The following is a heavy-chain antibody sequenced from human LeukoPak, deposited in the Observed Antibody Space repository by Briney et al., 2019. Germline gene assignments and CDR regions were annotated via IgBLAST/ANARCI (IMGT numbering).Heavy chain of an antibody. CDR1: GFTFSNAW. CDR3: TRTRLGRGYTYGPPPYYFDY. Sequence: PGGSLRLSCAASGFTFSNAWMSWVRQAPGKGLEWVSFLRSKAYGGKIEYAASVKGRFTISRDDSKSIAYLQMNSLKTEDTAVYYCTRTRLGRGYTYGPPPYYFDYWGQGTLVAVSS. D-gene: IGHD5-18*01. J-gene: IGHJ4*02. V-gene: IGHV3-49*04. CDR2: LRSKAYGGKI.